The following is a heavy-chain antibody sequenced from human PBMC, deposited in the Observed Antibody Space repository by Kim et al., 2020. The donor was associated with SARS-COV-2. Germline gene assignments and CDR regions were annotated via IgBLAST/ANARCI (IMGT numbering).Heavy chain of an antibody. CDR3: ARLGLFCSGGSCPPHFDY. V-gene: IGHV4-59*08. J-gene: IGHJ4*02. D-gene: IGHD2-15*01. Sequence: KSRVTISVDTSKNQFSLKLSSVTAADTAVYYCARLGLFCSGGSCPPHFDYWGQGTLVTVSS.